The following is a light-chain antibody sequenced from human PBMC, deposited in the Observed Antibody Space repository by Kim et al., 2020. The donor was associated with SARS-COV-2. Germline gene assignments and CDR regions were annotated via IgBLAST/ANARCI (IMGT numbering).Light chain of an antibody. CDR2: AAS. J-gene: IGKJ2*01. Sequence: ASVGDIVTITRRSSQSISSFLNWYQQKPGKAPKLLIYAASSLQSGVPSRFSGSGSGTDFTLTISSLQPEDFATYYCQQSYSTPGYTFGQGTKLEI. CDR1: QSISSF. V-gene: IGKV1-39*01. CDR3: QQSYSTPGYT.